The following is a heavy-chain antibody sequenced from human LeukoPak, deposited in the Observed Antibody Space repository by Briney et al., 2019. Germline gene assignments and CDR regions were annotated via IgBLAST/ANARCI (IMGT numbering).Heavy chain of an antibody. V-gene: IGHV3-48*03. Sequence: GGSLRLSCAASGFTFSSYEMNWVRQAPGKGLEGVSYISSSGSTIYYADSVKGRLTISRDNAKNSPYLQMNSLRAEDTAVYYCARGPYASGSYGRRGWVHYMDVWGKGTTVTVSS. CDR3: ARGPYASGSYGRRGWVHYMDV. CDR1: GFTFSSYE. J-gene: IGHJ6*03. CDR2: ISSSGSTI. D-gene: IGHD3-10*01.